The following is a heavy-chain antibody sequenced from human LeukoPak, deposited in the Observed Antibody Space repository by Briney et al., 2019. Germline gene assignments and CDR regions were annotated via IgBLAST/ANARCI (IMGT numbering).Heavy chain of an antibody. CDR1: GCSFKTYA. CDR3: ARRYSGYDIFDY. CDR2: IWYDGSNK. J-gene: IGHJ4*02. D-gene: IGHD5-12*01. V-gene: IGHV3-30*17. Sequence: SGGALRLSCAASGCSFKTYAMDWAPQAPGKGLGWAAGIWYDGSNKYYADSVKGRFTISRDNSKNTLYLQMNSMRAADTAVYYCARRYSGYDIFDYWGQGPLVPVSS.